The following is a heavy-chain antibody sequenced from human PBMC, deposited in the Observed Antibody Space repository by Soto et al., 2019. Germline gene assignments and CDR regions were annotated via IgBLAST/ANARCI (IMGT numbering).Heavy chain of an antibody. V-gene: IGHV4-59*12. CDR1: GGSISNYY. J-gene: IGHJ4*02. CDR2: VYYSGSTTT. Sequence: QVQLQESGPGLVKPSETLSLTCTVSGGSISNYYWSWIRQPPGKGLEWIGFVYYSGSTTTNYSPSLNFRVTISIDTSKNQFSLQLSSVTAADTAVYYCARVSAPAGTRKFDYWGQGTLVTVSS. D-gene: IGHD6-19*01. CDR3: ARVSAPAGTRKFDY.